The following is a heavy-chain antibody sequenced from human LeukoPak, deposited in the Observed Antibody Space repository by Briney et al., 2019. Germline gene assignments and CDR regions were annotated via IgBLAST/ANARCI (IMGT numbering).Heavy chain of an antibody. V-gene: IGHV5-51*01. CDR3: ARHFGPTSGSYQDY. D-gene: IGHD1-26*01. CDR2: IYPGDSDT. CDR1: GYTFTSYA. Sequence: KVSCKASGYTFTSYAMNWVRQAPGQGLEWMGIIYPGDSDTRYSPSFQGQVTISADKSISTAYLQWSSLKASDTAIYYCARHFGPTSGSYQDYWGQGTLVTVSS. J-gene: IGHJ4*02.